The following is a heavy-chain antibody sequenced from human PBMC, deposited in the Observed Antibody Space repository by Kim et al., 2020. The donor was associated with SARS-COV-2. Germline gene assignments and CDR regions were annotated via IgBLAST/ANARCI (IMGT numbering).Heavy chain of an antibody. J-gene: IGHJ3*02. CDR2: INHSGST. Sequence: SETLSLTCAVYGGSFSGYYWSWIRQPPGKGLEWIGEINHSGSTNYNPSLKSRVTISVDTSKNQFSLKLSSVTAADTAVYYCARGPPDAFDIWGQGTMVTVSS. CDR1: GGSFSGYY. CDR3: ARGPPDAFDI. V-gene: IGHV4-34*01.